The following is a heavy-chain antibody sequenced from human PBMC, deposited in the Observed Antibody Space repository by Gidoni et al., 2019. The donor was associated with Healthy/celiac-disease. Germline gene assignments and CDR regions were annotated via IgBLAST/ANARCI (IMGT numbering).Heavy chain of an antibody. J-gene: IGHJ4*02. CDR1: GYTFTSYG. Sequence: QVQLVQSGAEVTKPGASVKVSCKASGYTFTSYGISWVRQAPGQGLEWMGWISAYNGNTNYAQKLQGRVTMTTDTSTSTAYMELRSLRSDDTAVYYCARDVVTMVRIRRGDQYDFDYWGQGTLVTVSS. V-gene: IGHV1-18*01. D-gene: IGHD3-10*01. CDR3: ARDVVTMVRIRRGDQYDFDY. CDR2: ISAYNGNT.